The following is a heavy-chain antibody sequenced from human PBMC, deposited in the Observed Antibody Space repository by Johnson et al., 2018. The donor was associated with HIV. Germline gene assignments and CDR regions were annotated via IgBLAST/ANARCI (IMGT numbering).Heavy chain of an antibody. J-gene: IGHJ3*02. CDR3: AGRRDSSGYYYVNAFDI. D-gene: IGHD3-22*01. CDR2: IYPGGST. V-gene: IGHV3-53*01. CDR1: AFTVSSNY. Sequence: VQLVESGGGFIQPGGSLRLSCAASAFTVSSNYMSWVRQAPGNGLEWVSIIYPGGSTYYTDAVKGRFTISRDNSKNTLYLQMNSLRAEDTAVYYCAGRRDSSGYYYVNAFDIWGQGTMVTVSS.